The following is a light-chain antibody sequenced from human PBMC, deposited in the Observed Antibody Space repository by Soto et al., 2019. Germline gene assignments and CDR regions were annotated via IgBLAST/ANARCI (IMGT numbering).Light chain of an antibody. CDR1: QRITSCC. V-gene: IGKV3-20*01. CDR3: QRYGTLPPVT. CDR2: GAS. Sequence: EIVLTQSPGTLSLSPGERATLSCRASQRITSCCLAWYQQKPGQPPRLLINGASSRATGIPDRFTASGSGTYFTLTISRLEPEDFAVYYCQRYGTLPPVTFGGGTRVEIK. J-gene: IGKJ4*01.